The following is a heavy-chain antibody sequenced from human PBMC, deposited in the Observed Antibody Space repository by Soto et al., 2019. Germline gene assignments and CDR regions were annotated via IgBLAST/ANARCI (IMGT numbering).Heavy chain of an antibody. CDR1: GFTFSTYW. J-gene: IGHJ4*02. CDR2: ISTDGSST. Sequence: EVQLVESGGGLVQPGGSLRLSCAATGFTFSTYWMHWVRQGPGKGLVWVSRISTDGSSTTYADSVKGRFTISRDNAKNTLYLQMNSVRAEDTAVYYCARATGSNHPFDYWGQGSLVTVSS. CDR3: ARATGSNHPFDY. D-gene: IGHD2-2*01. V-gene: IGHV3-74*01.